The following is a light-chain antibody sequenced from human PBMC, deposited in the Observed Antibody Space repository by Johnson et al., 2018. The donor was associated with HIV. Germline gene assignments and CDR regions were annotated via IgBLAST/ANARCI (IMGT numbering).Light chain of an antibody. CDR3: GTWDSSLNALYV. CDR1: SSNIGNNY. V-gene: IGLV1-51*02. Sequence: QSVLTQPPSVSAAPGQKVTIPCSGSSSNIGNNYVSWYQHLPGTAPKLLIYENNKRPSGSPDRFSGSKSGTSATLDITGLQTGDEADYYCGTWDSSLNALYVFGTGTKVTVL. J-gene: IGLJ1*01. CDR2: ENN.